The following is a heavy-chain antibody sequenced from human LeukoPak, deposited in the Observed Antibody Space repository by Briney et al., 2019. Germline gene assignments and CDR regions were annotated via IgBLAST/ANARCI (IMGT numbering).Heavy chain of an antibody. D-gene: IGHD5-24*01. J-gene: IGHJ4*02. CDR3: ARARDGYNYDY. CDR2: ISAYNGNT. CDR1: GYTFTSYG. Sequence: GASVKVSCKASGYTFTSYGISWVRQAPGQGLEWMGWISAYNGNTNYAQKLQGRVTITADKSTSTAYMELSSLRSEDTAVYYCARARDGYNYDYWGQGTLVSVSS. V-gene: IGHV1-18*01.